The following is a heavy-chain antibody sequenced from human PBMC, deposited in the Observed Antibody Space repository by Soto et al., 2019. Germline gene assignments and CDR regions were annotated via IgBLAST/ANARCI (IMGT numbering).Heavy chain of an antibody. CDR2: INYSGST. Sequence: PSETLSLTCTVSGGSISSGDYYWSWIRQPPGKGLEWIGYINYSGSTYYNPSLKSRVTISVATSKNQFSLKLKSVTAADTAVYYCASQIRFLEWLFSPGYFDYWGQGALVTVSS. J-gene: IGHJ4*02. D-gene: IGHD3-3*01. V-gene: IGHV4-30-4*01. CDR3: ASQIRFLEWLFSPGYFDY. CDR1: GGSISSGDYY.